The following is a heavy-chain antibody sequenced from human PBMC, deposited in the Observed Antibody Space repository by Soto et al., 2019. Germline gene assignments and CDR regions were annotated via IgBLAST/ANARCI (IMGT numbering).Heavy chain of an antibody. CDR2: IIPIFGTA. CDR1: GGTFSSYA. V-gene: IGHV1-69*13. CDR3: ARAYCSGGSCPYGIDV. D-gene: IGHD2-15*01. J-gene: IGHJ6*02. Sequence: SVKVSCKASGGTFSSYAFSWVRQAPGQGLEWMGGIIPIFGTANYTQNFQGRVTITADESTSTSYMELSSLRSEDTAVYYCARAYCSGGSCPYGIDVWGQGTTVTVSS.